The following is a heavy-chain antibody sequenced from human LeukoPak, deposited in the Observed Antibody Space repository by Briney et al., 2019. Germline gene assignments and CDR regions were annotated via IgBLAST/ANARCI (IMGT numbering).Heavy chain of an antibody. J-gene: IGHJ3*02. CDR2: IYPDDSDI. D-gene: IGHD3-10*01. V-gene: IGHV5-51*01. Sequence: GESLKISCKGSGYSFTDYWIGWVRQMPGEGRQWRGIIYPDDSDIRYSPSFQGQVTISADKSIITAYLQWSSLKASDTAMYYCARHGRGSRSPNAFDIWGQGTMVSVSS. CDR3: ARHGRGSRSPNAFDI. CDR1: GYSFTDYW.